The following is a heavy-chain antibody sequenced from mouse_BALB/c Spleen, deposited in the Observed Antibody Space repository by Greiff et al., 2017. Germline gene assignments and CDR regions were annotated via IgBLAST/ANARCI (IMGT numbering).Heavy chain of an antibody. Sequence: EVQRVESGGGLVQPGGSRKLSCAASGFTFSSFGMHWVRQAPEKGLEWVAYISSGSSTIYYADTVKGRFTISRDNPKNTLFLQMTSLRSEDTAMYYCARSDYGSSPYFDYWGQGTTLTVSS. V-gene: IGHV5-17*02. J-gene: IGHJ2*01. CDR3: ARSDYGSSPYFDY. CDR2: ISSGSSTI. D-gene: IGHD1-1*01. CDR1: GFTFSSFG.